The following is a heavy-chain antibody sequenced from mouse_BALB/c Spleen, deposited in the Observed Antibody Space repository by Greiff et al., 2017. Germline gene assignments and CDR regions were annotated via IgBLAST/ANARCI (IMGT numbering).Heavy chain of an antibody. CDR2: INPGSGGT. Sequence: VQLQQSGAELVRPGTSVKVSCKASGYAFTNYLIEWVKQRPGQGLEWIGVINPGSGGTNYNEKFKGKATLTADKSSSTAYMQLSSLTSDDSAVYYCARRGLLRYFDYWGQGTTLTVSS. V-gene: IGHV1-54*01. CDR1: GYAFTNYL. CDR3: ARRGLLRYFDY. D-gene: IGHD1-1*01. J-gene: IGHJ2*01.